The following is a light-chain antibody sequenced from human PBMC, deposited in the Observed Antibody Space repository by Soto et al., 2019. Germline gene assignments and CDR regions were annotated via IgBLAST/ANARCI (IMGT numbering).Light chain of an antibody. CDR1: QSVSSSY. CDR2: GAS. J-gene: IGKJ1*01. CDR3: QQYGSSAWT. V-gene: IGKV3-20*01. Sequence: EIVLTQSPVTLSLSPGERATLSCRASQSVSSSYLAWYQQKPGQAPRLLIYGASSRATGIPDRFSGSGSGTDFTLTIRRLEPEDFAVYYCQQYGSSAWTFGQATKVEIK.